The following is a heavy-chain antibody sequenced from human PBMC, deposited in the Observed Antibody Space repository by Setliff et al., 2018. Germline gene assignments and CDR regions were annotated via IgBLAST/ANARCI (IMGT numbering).Heavy chain of an antibody. CDR3: ARGEYTSLPSGVYYHMDV. D-gene: IGHD6-6*01. Sequence: ASVKVSCKASGGTFSSYAMNWVRQAPGQGLEWMGWINTNTGNPTYAQGFTGRFVFSLDTSVSTTYLQISSLKAEDTAVYYCARGEYTSLPSGVYYHMDVWGKGTTVTVSS. CDR1: GGTFSSYA. CDR2: INTNTGNP. J-gene: IGHJ6*03. V-gene: IGHV7-4-1*02.